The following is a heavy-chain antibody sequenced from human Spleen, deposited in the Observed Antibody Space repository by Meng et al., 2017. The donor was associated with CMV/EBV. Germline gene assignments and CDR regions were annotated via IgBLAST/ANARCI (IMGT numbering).Heavy chain of an antibody. D-gene: IGHD1-1*01. J-gene: IGHJ5*02. Sequence: ASVKVSCKISGYTLSELSMHWVRQAPGKGLEWMGGSDPEDGDTIYAEQFQGRVTMTEDTSTGTAYMDLSSLRSEETAVYYCAALQIGTQGVGWFNPWGKGTLVTVSS. CDR2: SDPEDGDT. CDR1: GYTLSELS. V-gene: IGHV1-24*01. CDR3: AALQIGTQGVGWFNP.